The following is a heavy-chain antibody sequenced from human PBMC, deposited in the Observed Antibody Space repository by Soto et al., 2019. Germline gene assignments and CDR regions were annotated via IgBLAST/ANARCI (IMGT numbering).Heavy chain of an antibody. CDR2: IYYSGST. V-gene: IGHV4-39*01. J-gene: IGHJ5*02. CDR1: GGSITSSSYY. Sequence: TLSLTCTVSGGSITSSSYYWGWIRQPPGKGLEWIGSIYYSGSTYYNPSLKSRVTISVDTSKNQFSLKLSSVTAADTAVYYCATQEVGGSYVYTFDPWGQGTLVTVSS. CDR3: ATQEVGGSYVYTFDP. D-gene: IGHD1-26*01.